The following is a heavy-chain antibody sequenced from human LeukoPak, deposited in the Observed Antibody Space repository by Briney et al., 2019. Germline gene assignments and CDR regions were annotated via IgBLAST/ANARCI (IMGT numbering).Heavy chain of an antibody. V-gene: IGHV3-11*04. D-gene: IGHD4-17*01. CDR2: ISSSDSTM. CDR1: GFTFSDYY. J-gene: IGHJ5*02. CDR3: ARDTERRFDP. Sequence: GGSLRLSCAASGFTFSDYYMTWIRQAPGKGLEWVSYISSSDSTMNYADSVKGRFTISRDNSKNTLYLQMNSLRAEDTAVYYCARDTERRFDPWGQGTLVTVSS.